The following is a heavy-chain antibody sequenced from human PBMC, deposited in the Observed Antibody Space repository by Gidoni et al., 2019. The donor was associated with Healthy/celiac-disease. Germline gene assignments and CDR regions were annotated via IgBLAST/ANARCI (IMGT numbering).Heavy chain of an antibody. CDR1: GGSFSGYY. Sequence: QVQLQQWGAGLLKPSETLSLTCAVYGGSFSGYYWSWIRQPPGKGLEWIGEINHSGSTNYNPSLKSRVTISVDTSKNQFSLKLSSVTAADTAVYYCARVDDYYYYGMDVWGQGTTVTVSS. J-gene: IGHJ6*02. CDR3: ARVDDYYYYGMDV. V-gene: IGHV4-34*01. CDR2: INHSGST.